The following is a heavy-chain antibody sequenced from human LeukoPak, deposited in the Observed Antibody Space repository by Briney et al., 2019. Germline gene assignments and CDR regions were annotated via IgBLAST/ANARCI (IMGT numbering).Heavy chain of an antibody. V-gene: IGHV1-2*02. CDR3: ARDYGDYEVGTGFDP. CDR1: GYTFTSYD. Sequence: ASVKVSCKASGYTFTSYDINWVRQATGQGLEWMGWINPNSGGTNYAQKFQGRVTMTRDTSISTAYMELSRLRSDDTAVYYCARDYGDYEVGTGFDPWGQGTLVTVSS. J-gene: IGHJ5*02. CDR2: INPNSGGT. D-gene: IGHD4-17*01.